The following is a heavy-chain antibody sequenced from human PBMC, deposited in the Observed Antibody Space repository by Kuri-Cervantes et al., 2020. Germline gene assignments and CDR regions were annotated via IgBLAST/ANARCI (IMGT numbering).Heavy chain of an antibody. CDR3: ARVRIVVVVAAYFDY. D-gene: IGHD2-15*01. CDR1: GYSISSGYY. V-gene: IGHV4-38-2*01. CDR2: IYHSGST. J-gene: IGHJ4*02. Sequence: SETLSLTCAVSGYSISSGYYWGWIRQPPGKGLEWIGSIYHSGSTYYNPPLKSRVTISVDTSKNQFSLKLSSVTAADTAVYYCARVRIVVVVAAYFDYWGQGTLVTVSS.